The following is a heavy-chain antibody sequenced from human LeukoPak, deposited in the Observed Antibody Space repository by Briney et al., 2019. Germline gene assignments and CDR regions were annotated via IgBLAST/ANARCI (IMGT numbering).Heavy chain of an antibody. CDR3: ARFSTTVTFSVLWYFDL. CDR2: IYSGGST. V-gene: IGHV3-53*01. CDR1: GFTVSSNY. Sequence: GSLRLSCAASGFTVSSNYMSWVRQAPGKGLEWVSVIYSGGSTYYADSVKGRFTISRDNSKNTLYLQMNSLRAEDTAVYYCARFSTTVTFSVLWYFDLWGRGTLVTVSS. J-gene: IGHJ2*01. D-gene: IGHD4-17*01.